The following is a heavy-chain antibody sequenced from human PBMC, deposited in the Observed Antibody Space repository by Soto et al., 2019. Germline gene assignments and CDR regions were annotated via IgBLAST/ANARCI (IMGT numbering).Heavy chain of an antibody. Sequence: SETLSLTCAVYGGSFSGYYWSWIRQPPGKGLEWIGEINHSGSTNYNPSLKSRVTISVDTSKNQFSLKLSSVTAADTAVYYCARGVYYDSSGYPVYYYGMDVWGQGTTVTVSS. V-gene: IGHV4-34*01. CDR2: INHSGST. J-gene: IGHJ6*02. D-gene: IGHD3-22*01. CDR1: GGSFSGYY. CDR3: ARGVYYDSSGYPVYYYGMDV.